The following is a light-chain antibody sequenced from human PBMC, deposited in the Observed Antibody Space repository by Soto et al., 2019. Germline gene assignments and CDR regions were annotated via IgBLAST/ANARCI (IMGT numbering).Light chain of an antibody. CDR3: GTWDSSLSAWV. V-gene: IGLV1-51*01. CDR2: DNN. CDR1: SSNIGNDY. J-gene: IGLJ3*02. Sequence: QSVLTQPPSVSAAPGQKVTISCSGSSSNIGNDYVSWYQQLPGTAPKLLIYDNNQQPSRIPDRFSGSKSGTSATLGITGLQTGDEADYYCGTWDSSLSAWVFGGGTKVTVL.